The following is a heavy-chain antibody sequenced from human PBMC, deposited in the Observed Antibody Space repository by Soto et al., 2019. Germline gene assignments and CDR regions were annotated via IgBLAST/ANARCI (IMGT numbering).Heavy chain of an antibody. CDR2: ISSSSSYI. J-gene: IGHJ6*02. CDR1: GFTFSSYS. CDR3: ARDLVPSITIFGVVIHYGMDV. V-gene: IGHV3-21*01. Sequence: GGSLRLSCAASGFTFSSYSMNWVRQAPGKGLEWVSSISSSSSYIYYADSVKGRFTISRDNAKNSLYLQMNSLRAEDTAVYYCARDLVPSITIFGVVIHYGMDVWGQGTTVTVSS. D-gene: IGHD3-3*01.